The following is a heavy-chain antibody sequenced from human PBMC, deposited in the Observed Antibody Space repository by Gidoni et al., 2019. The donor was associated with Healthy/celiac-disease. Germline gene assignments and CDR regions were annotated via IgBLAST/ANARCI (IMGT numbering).Heavy chain of an antibody. J-gene: IGHJ4*02. D-gene: IGHD3-3*01. Sequence: QVQLQQWGAGLFKPSETLSLTCAVYGGSFSGYYWSWIRQPPGKGLEWIGEINHSGSTNYNPSLKSRVTISVDTAKNQFSLKLSSVTAADTAVYYCARGVWATIFGVVSPYYFDYWGQGTLVTVSS. CDR1: GGSFSGYY. V-gene: IGHV4-34*01. CDR2: INHSGST. CDR3: ARGVWATIFGVVSPYYFDY.